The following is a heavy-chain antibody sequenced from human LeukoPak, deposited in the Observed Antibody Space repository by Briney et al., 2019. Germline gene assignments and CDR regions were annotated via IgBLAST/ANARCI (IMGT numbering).Heavy chain of an antibody. Sequence: QPGGSLKLSCATSGFTFSSYEMNWVRQAPGKGLGWISYIPSSGSTFYYADSVKGRFTVSRDNAKNSLYLQMNSLRVEDTAVYYCVSHTSSSLQWGQGTLVTVSS. J-gene: IGHJ4*02. CDR2: IPSSGSTF. D-gene: IGHD4-11*01. CDR3: VSHTSSSLQ. CDR1: GFTFSSYE. V-gene: IGHV3-48*03.